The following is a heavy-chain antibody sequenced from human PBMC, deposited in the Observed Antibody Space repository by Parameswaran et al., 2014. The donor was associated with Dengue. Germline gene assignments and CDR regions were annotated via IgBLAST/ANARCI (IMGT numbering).Heavy chain of an antibody. D-gene: IGHD2-21*02. Sequence: GSLRLSCAASGFTFSSYGMHWVRQAPGKGLEWVAVIWYDGSNKYYADSVKGRSTISRDNSKNTLYLQMNSLRAEDTAVYYCAREVVTATNWYFDLWGRGTLVTVSS. J-gene: IGHJ2*01. CDR1: GFTFSSYG. V-gene: IGHV3-33*01. CDR3: AREVVTATNWYFDL. CDR2: IWYDGSNK.